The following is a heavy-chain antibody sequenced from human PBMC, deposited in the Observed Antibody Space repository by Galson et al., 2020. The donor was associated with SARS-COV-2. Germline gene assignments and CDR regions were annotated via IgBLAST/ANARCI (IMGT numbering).Heavy chain of an antibody. CDR3: ARTWITGAPSRTFDY. D-gene: IGHD1-1*01. CDR1: RFSLRTSAMC. V-gene: IGHV2-70*11. Sequence: SGPPLVNPQQTLTLTCSFSRFSLRTSAMCVSWIRQPPGKALDWLARIDSDGDKHYNTSLKTRLTISKDTSKNQVVLTMTNMDPVDTATYYCARTWITGAPSRTFDYWGQGTLVTVSS. J-gene: IGHJ4*02. CDR2: IDSDGDK.